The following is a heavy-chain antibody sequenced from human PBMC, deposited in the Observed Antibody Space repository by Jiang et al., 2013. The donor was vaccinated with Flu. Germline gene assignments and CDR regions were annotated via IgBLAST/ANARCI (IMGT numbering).Heavy chain of an antibody. CDR2: INTNTGNP. CDR3: ARRADRYYYYYGMDV. Sequence: GLEWMGWINTNTGNPTYAQGFRGRFVFSLDTSVSTAYLQISSLKAEDTAVYYCARRADRYYYYYGMDVWGQGTTVTVSS. J-gene: IGHJ6*02. V-gene: IGHV7-4-1*02. D-gene: IGHD3-22*01.